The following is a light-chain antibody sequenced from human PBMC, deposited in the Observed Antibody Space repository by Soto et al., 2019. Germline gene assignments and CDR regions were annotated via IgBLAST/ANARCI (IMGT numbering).Light chain of an antibody. CDR1: HSINTN. Sequence: EIVMTQSPATLSVSPGERATLSCRASHSINTNLAWYQQKPGQAPRLLIYDSSTRATGIPVRFSGSGSGTDFTVTISSLQSEDSAIYYCQQGNDWPLTFGGGTKVEIK. J-gene: IGKJ4*01. V-gene: IGKV3-15*01. CDR2: DSS. CDR3: QQGNDWPLT.